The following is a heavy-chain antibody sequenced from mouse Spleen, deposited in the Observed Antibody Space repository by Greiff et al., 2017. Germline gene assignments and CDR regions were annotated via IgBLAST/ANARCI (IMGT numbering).Heavy chain of an antibody. CDR1: GYSITSGYD. D-gene: IGHD2-1*01. J-gene: IGHJ1*01. Sequence: EVKLVESGPGMVKPSQSLSLTCTVTGYSITSGYDWYWIRNLPGNIWEWRGYISYSGSTNYNQSLKSRISITHDTSKNHFFLKLNSVTTEDTATYYCARDGDCNYRLYFDVWGAGTTVTVSS. CDR3: ARDGDCNYRLYFDV. CDR2: ISYSGST. V-gene: IGHV3-1*01.